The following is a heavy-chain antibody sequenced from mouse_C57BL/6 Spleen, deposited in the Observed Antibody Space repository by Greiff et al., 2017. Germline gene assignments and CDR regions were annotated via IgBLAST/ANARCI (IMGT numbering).Heavy chain of an antibody. V-gene: IGHV1-22*01. Sequence: VQLQQSGPELVKPGASVKMSCKASGYTFTDYNMHWVKQSHGKSLEWIGYINPNNGGTSYNQKFKGKATLTVNKSSSTAYMELRSLTSEDYAGYYCANSNYANYFDYWGQGTTLTVSS. CDR1: GYTFTDYN. CDR3: ANSNYANYFDY. J-gene: IGHJ2*01. D-gene: IGHD2-5*01. CDR2: INPNNGGT.